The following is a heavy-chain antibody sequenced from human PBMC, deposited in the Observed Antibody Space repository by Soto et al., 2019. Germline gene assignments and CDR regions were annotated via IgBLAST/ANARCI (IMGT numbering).Heavy chain of an antibody. CDR2: IYYSGST. CDR1: GGSISSGGYY. J-gene: IGHJ5*02. D-gene: IGHD6-19*01. Sequence: TSETLSLTCTVSGGSISSGGYYWSWIRQHPGKGLEWIGYIYYSGSTYYNPSLKSRVTISVDTSKNQFSLKLSSVTAADTAVYYCARVAVAGDVWFDPWGQGTLVTVPQ. CDR3: ARVAVAGDVWFDP. V-gene: IGHV4-31*03.